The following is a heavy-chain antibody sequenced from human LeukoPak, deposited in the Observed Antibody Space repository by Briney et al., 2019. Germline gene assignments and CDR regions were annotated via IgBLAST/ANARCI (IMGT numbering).Heavy chain of an antibody. D-gene: IGHD6-19*01. V-gene: IGHV4-59*08. CDR3: ASTAVAMKNFFDY. Sequence: SETLSLTCTVSGGSISSYYWSWVRQPPGKGLEWIGYIYYSGSTNYNPSLKSRVTISVDTSKNQFSLKLSSVTAADTAVYYCASTAVAMKNFFDYWGQGTLVTVSS. J-gene: IGHJ4*02. CDR1: GGSISSYY. CDR2: IYYSGST.